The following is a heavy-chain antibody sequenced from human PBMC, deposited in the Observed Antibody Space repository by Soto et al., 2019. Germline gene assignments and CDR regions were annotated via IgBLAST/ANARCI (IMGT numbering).Heavy chain of an antibody. V-gene: IGHV1-69*12. CDR3: ATGGERDYYDHSGWR. CDR2: IIPIFGTV. J-gene: IGHJ1*01. CDR1: GGTFSNYA. Sequence: QVQLVQSGAEVKKPGSSVKVSCKASGGTFSNYALDWVRQAPGQGLEWMGGIIPIFGTVRHAQNFQGRVTLTADESSATAYMELSSLRYEDTAMYYCATGGERDYYDHSGWRWCQCTLVTVSS. D-gene: IGHD3-22*01.